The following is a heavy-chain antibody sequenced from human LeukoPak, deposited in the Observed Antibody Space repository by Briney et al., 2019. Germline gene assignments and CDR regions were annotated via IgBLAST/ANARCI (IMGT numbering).Heavy chain of an antibody. Sequence: SETLSLTCTVSGGSISSYYWSWIRQPAGKGLEWIGRIYTSGSTTYNPSPKSRVTLSVDTSKNQFSLKVTSVTAADTAVYYCARGPHSSGWYSFDYWGQGNLVTVSS. CDR1: GGSISSYY. D-gene: IGHD6-19*01. J-gene: IGHJ4*02. V-gene: IGHV4-4*07. CDR2: IYTSGST. CDR3: ARGPHSSGWYSFDY.